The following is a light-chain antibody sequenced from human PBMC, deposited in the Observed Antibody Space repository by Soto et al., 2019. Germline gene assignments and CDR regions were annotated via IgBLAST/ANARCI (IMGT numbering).Light chain of an antibody. CDR2: GAS. V-gene: IGKV3-15*01. CDR3: QQYNSWPLN. J-gene: IGKJ4*01. CDR1: QGVSSK. Sequence: EKVMTQSPATRSVSPGERVTLSCRASQGVSSKLAWYKHKRSQAPRLLIYGASTRATGIPARFSGSGSETEFTLTISSLQSEYFAVYYCQQYNSWPLNFGGGTKVEIK.